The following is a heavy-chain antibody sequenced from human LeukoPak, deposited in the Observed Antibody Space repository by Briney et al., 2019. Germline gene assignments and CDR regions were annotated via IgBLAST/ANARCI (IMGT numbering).Heavy chain of an antibody. Sequence: GGSLRLSCAASGFTFSSYWMSWVRQAPGKGLEWVANIKQDGSEKQYVDSVKGRFAISRDNAKNSLYLQMNSLRAEDTAVYYCEGQTGTIALGYFDLWGRGTLVTVSS. J-gene: IGHJ2*01. CDR2: IKQDGSEK. D-gene: IGHD1-7*01. V-gene: IGHV3-7*02. CDR1: GFTFSSYW. CDR3: EGQTGTIALGYFDL.